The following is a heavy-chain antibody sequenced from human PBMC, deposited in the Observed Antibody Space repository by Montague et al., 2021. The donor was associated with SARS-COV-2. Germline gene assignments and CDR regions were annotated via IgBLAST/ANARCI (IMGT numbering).Heavy chain of an antibody. D-gene: IGHD3-9*01. Sequence: SETLSLTCTVSGGSISSSSYYWGWIRQPPGKGLEWIGSVYYSGSTYYNPSLKSRVTISVDTSKNQFSLKLSSVTAADTAVYYCARDGSLRCEILIGPRHYYYCMDVWGQGTTVTVSS. CDR1: GGSISSSSYY. J-gene: IGHJ6*02. CDR3: ARDGSLRCEILIGPRHYYYCMDV. V-gene: IGHV4-39*07. CDR2: VYYSGST.